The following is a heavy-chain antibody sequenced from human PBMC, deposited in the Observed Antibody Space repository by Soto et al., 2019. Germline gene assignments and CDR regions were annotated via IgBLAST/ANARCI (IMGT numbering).Heavy chain of an antibody. J-gene: IGHJ6*03. CDR3: ARQYSSALYYYYYYMDV. D-gene: IGHD6-25*01. V-gene: IGHV4-39*01. Sequence: SETLSLTCTVSGGSISSSSYYWGWIRQPPGKGLEWIGSIYYSGSTYYNQSLKSRVTISVDTSKNQFSLKLSSVTAADTAVYYCARQYSSALYYYYYYMDVWGKGTTVT. CDR1: GGSISSSSYY. CDR2: IYYSGST.